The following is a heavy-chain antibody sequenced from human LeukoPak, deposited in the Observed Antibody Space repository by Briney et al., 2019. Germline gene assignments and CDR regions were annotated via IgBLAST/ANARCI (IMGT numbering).Heavy chain of an antibody. CDR3: ANGDCRGGRCSSGAH. Sequence: GGSLRLSCAVSGLSFSNYWMHWVRQAPGKGLEWVAYTRDDASKTWYGGSVKGRFTISRDNSKNTLYLHMNSVRGEDTAMYYCANGDCRGGRCSSGAHWGQGTLVTVSS. D-gene: IGHD2-15*01. CDR1: GLSFSNYW. CDR2: TRDDASKT. J-gene: IGHJ4*02. V-gene: IGHV3-30*02.